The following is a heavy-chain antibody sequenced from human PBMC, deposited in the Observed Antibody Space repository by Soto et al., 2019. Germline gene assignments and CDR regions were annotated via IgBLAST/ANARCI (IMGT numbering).Heavy chain of an antibody. CDR2: ISYDGSNK. CDR1: GFTFSSYG. J-gene: IGHJ4*02. CDR3: AKAADGAPFDY. D-gene: IGHD6-13*01. V-gene: IGHV3-30*18. Sequence: LRLSCAASGFTFSSYGMHWVRQAPGKGLEWVAVISYDGSNKYYADSVKGRFTISRDNSKNTLYLQMNSLRAEDTAVYYCAKAADGAPFDYWGQGTLVTVSS.